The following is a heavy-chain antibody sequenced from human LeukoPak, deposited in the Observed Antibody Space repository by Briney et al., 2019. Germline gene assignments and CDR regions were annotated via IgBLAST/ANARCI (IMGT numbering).Heavy chain of an antibody. Sequence: PSETLSLTCTVSGGSISTFYWSWIRQPAGKGLEWIGRIHTSGSTDYNPSLKNRVTMSVDTSKNQFSLKLSSVTAADTAVYYCAREGSMTARPFVSIDYWGQGTLVTVSS. D-gene: IGHD6-6*01. CDR1: GGSISTFY. J-gene: IGHJ4*02. CDR2: IHTSGST. V-gene: IGHV4-4*07. CDR3: AREGSMTARPFVSIDY.